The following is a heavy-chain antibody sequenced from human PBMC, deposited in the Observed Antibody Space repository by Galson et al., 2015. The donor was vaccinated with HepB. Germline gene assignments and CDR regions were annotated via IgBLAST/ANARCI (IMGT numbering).Heavy chain of an antibody. D-gene: IGHD3-22*01. CDR2: INHSGST. CDR1: GGSFSGYY. Sequence: SETLSLTCAVYGGSFSGYYWSWIRQPPGKGLEWIGEINHSGSTNYNPSLKSRVTISVDTSKNQFSLKLSSVTAADTAVYYCASPDGDYYDSTRLLYYWGQGTLVTVSS. CDR3: ASPDGDYYDSTRLLYY. J-gene: IGHJ4*02. V-gene: IGHV4-34*01.